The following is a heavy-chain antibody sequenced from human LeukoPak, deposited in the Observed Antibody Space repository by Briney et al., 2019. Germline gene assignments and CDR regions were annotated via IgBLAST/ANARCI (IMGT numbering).Heavy chain of an antibody. CDR3: ARGPTSITGTTDY. J-gene: IGHJ4*02. CDR1: GGSISSYY. D-gene: IGHD1/OR15-1a*01. CDR2: IYYSGST. Sequence: SETLSLTCTVSGGSISSYYWSWIRQPPGKGLEWIGYIYYSGSTNYNPSLKSRATISVDTSKNQFSLKLSSVTAADTAVYYCARGPTSITGTTDYWGQGTLVTVSS. V-gene: IGHV4-59*01.